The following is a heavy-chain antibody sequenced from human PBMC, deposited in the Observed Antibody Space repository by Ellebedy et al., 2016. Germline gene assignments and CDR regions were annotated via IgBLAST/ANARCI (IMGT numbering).Heavy chain of an antibody. CDR2: IFSDGNT. J-gene: IGHJ5*02. D-gene: IGHD2-8*01. Sequence: GESLKISCAASGFTFSSYAMSWVRQAPGKGLEWVSAIFSDGNTYYADSVKGRFTISRDNSKNTLYLQMNSLIAEDTAVYYCARGVGSGWFDPWGQGTLVTVSS. V-gene: IGHV3-23*05. CDR1: GFTFSSYA. CDR3: ARGVGSGWFDP.